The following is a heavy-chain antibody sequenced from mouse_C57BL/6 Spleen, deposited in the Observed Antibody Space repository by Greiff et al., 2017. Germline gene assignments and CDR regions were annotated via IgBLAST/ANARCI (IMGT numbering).Heavy chain of an antibody. CDR2: IDPEDGDT. Sequence: EVKVEESGAELVRPGASVKLSCTASGFNIKDYYMHWVKQRPEQGLEWIGRIDPEDGDTEYAPKFQGKATMTADTSSNTAYLQLSSLTSEDTAVYYCTFYDGYYAMDYWGQGTSVTVSS. CDR3: TFYDGYYAMDY. J-gene: IGHJ4*01. D-gene: IGHD2-3*01. V-gene: IGHV14-1*01. CDR1: GFNIKDYY.